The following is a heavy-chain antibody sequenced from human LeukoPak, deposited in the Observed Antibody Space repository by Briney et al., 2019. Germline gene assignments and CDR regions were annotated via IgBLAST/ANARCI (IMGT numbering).Heavy chain of an antibody. D-gene: IGHD6-19*01. Sequence: GSVKVSCKASGYTFTGYYMHWVRQAPGQGLEWMGWINPNSGGTNYAQKFQGRVTMTRDTSISTAYMELSRLRSDDTAVYYCARAGSRIAVAGYSQDFQHWGQGTLVTVSS. CDR3: ARAGSRIAVAGYSQDFQH. J-gene: IGHJ1*01. CDR2: INPNSGGT. CDR1: GYTFTGYY. V-gene: IGHV1-2*02.